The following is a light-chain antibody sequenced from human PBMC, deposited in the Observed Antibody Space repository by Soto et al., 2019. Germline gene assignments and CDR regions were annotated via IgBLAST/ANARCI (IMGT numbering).Light chain of an antibody. CDR2: AAS. V-gene: IGKV1-27*01. J-gene: IGKJ1*01. CDR1: QGISNF. CDR3: QNSRRALET. Sequence: DIQMTQSPSSLSASVGDRVTITCRASQGISNFLAWCQQNPGKVPQLLIYAASTLQSGVPSRFSGRRCGIDLSQPLNSLPPEDVATYYCQNSRRALETFGQGTKVEI.